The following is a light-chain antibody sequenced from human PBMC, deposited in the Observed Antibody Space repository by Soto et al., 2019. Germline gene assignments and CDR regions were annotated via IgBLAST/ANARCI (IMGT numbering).Light chain of an antibody. CDR2: GAS. J-gene: IGKJ1*01. CDR1: ETVATN. V-gene: IGKV3-15*01. Sequence: VMTQSPATLSVSPGERATLSCWASETVATNLAWYQQKPAQAPRLLISGASTRAAGSSHRSRGSGACTEFTPATSSLLSEDAAIDYYQQYFEWPPMTFGQGTKVEI. CDR3: QQYFEWPPMT.